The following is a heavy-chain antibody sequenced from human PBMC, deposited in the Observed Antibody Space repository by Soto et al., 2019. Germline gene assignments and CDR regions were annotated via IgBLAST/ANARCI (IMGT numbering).Heavy chain of an antibody. V-gene: IGHV3-21*01. CDR1: GFAFSSYS. CDR3: ARGVYYYDSSGWGH. D-gene: IGHD3-22*01. J-gene: IGHJ4*02. Sequence: EVQLVESGGGLVKPGGSLRLSCAASGFAFSSYSMNWVRQAPGKGLEWVSSISSSSSYIYYADSVKGRFTISRDNAKNSLYLQMNSLRAEDTAVYYCARGVYYYDSSGWGHWGQGTLVTVSS. CDR2: ISSSSSYI.